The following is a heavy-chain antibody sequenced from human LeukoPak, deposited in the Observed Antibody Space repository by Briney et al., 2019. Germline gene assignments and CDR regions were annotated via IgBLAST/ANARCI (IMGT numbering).Heavy chain of an antibody. CDR1: GGSFSGYY. V-gene: IGHV4-34*01. CDR3: ARGVGDYDSWFDP. CDR2: INHSGST. J-gene: IGHJ5*02. D-gene: IGHD4-17*01. Sequence: PSETLSLTCAVHGGSFSGYYWSWIRQPPGKGLEWIGEINHSGSTNYNPSLKSRVTISVDTSKNQFSLKLSSVTAADTAVYYCARGVGDYDSWFDPWGQGTLVTVSS.